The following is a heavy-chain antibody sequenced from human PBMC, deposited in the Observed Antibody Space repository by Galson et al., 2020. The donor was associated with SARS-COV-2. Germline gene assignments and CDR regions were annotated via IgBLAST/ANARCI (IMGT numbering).Heavy chain of an antibody. D-gene: IGHD6-13*01. CDR2: IGTAGDT. J-gene: IGHJ6*02. Sequence: GGSLRLSCAASGFTFSSYAMSWVRQAPGKGLEWVSAIGTAGDTYYPGSVKGRFTISRENAKNSLYLQMNSLRAGDTAVYYCARGSSWYYYYYGMDVWGQGTTVTVSS. CDR1: GFTFSSYA. V-gene: IGHV3-13*01. CDR3: ARGSSWYYYYYGMDV.